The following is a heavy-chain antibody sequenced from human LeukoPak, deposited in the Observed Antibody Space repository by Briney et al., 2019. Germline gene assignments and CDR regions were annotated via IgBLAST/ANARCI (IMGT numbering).Heavy chain of an antibody. D-gene: IGHD1-26*01. Sequence: PGGSLRLSCAASGFTFSNYNMNWVRQAPGKELEWVSSITSSSTYIYYADSVKGRFTISRDNAENSLYLQMNSLRDEDTAVYYCARDPYSGGYGPYYYYYMDVWGKGTTVTISS. CDR3: ARDPYSGGYGPYYYYYMDV. CDR1: GFTFSNYN. V-gene: IGHV3-21*01. J-gene: IGHJ6*03. CDR2: ITSSSTYI.